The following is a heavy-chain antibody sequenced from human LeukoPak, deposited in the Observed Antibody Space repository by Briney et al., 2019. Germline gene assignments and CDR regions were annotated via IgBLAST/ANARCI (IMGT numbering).Heavy chain of an antibody. D-gene: IGHD6-19*01. Sequence: SQTLSLTFAISGHSVSSNSAAWNWIRQSPSGGLEWLGRTYYTSKWYNDYAVSVKSRITINPDTSKNQFSLQLNSVTPEDTAVYYCAREGGVPGTQDYYYYGMDVWGQGITVTVSS. CDR2: TYYTSKWYN. V-gene: IGHV6-1*01. CDR1: GHSVSSNSAA. J-gene: IGHJ6*02. CDR3: AREGGVPGTQDYYYYGMDV.